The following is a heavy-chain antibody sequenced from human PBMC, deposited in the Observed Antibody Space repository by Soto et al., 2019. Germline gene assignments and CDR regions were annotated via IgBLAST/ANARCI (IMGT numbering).Heavy chain of an antibody. CDR3: ARSPTSIVVVPAAAGWFDP. CDR2: MNPNSGNT. V-gene: IGHV1-8*01. CDR1: GYTFTSYD. Sequence: ASVNVSCKASGYTFTSYDINWVRQATGQGLEWMGWMNPNSGNTGYAQKFQGRVTMTRNTSISTAYMELSSLRSEDTAVYYCARSPTSIVVVPAAAGWFDPWGQGTLVTVSS. D-gene: IGHD2-2*01. J-gene: IGHJ5*02.